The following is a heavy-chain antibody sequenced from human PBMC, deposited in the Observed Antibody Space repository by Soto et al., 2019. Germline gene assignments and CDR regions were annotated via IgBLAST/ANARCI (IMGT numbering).Heavy chain of an antibody. CDR2: IYYSGST. Sequence: QVQLQESGPGLVKPSQTLSLTCTVSGGSISSGDYYWSWIRQPPGKGLEWIGYIYYSGSTYYNPSLQSRVTISVDTAKNQFSLKLSPVTAADTAVYYCARSLYGDYGGYYYYGMDVWGQGTTVTVSS. V-gene: IGHV4-30-4*01. CDR1: GGSISSGDYY. J-gene: IGHJ6*02. D-gene: IGHD4-17*01. CDR3: ARSLYGDYGGYYYYGMDV.